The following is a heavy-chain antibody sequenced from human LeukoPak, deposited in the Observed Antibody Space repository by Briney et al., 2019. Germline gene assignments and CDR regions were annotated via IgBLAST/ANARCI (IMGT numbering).Heavy chain of an antibody. CDR2: IYPGDSDT. CDR3: ARQRAAAGTDYYYGMDV. J-gene: IGHJ6*02. Sequence: GESLKISCKGSGYSFTSYWIGWVRQMPGKGLEGMGIIYPGDSDTRYSPSFQGQVTISADKSISTAYLQWSSLKASDTAMYYCARQRAAAGTDYYYGMDVWGQGTTVTVSS. V-gene: IGHV5-51*01. CDR1: GYSFTSYW. D-gene: IGHD6-13*01.